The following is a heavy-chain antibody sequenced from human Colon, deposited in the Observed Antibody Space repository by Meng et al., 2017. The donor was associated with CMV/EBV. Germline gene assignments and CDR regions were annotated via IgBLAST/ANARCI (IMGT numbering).Heavy chain of an antibody. CDR2: IYPDDSDT. D-gene: IGHD3-10*01. V-gene: IGHV5-51*01. J-gene: IGHJ5*02. Sequence: GESLKISCRGAGYDFTGYWIAWVRQMPGKGLEWVGFIYPDDSDTRYSPSVKGQVTISADKSVNTAFLEWSSVKAADSAIYYCARNKTLDEFFDPWGQGTLVTVSS. CDR1: GYDFTGYW. CDR3: ARNKTLDEFFDP.